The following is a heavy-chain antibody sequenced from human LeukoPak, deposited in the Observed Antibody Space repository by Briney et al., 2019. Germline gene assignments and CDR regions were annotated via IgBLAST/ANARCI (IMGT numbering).Heavy chain of an antibody. CDR1: GFTFSSYA. D-gene: IGHD5-12*01. J-gene: IGHJ5*02. Sequence: GGSLRLSCAASGFTFSSYAMSWVRQAPGKGLEWVAVISYDGSNKYYADSVKGRFTISRDNSKNTLYLQMNSLRAEDTAVYYCAREARDRLIMYNWFDPWGQGTLVTVSS. CDR2: ISYDGSNK. V-gene: IGHV3-30*04. CDR3: AREARDRLIMYNWFDP.